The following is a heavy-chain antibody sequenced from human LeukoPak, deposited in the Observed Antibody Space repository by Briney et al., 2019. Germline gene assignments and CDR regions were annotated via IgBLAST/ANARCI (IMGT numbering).Heavy chain of an antibody. J-gene: IGHJ6*02. D-gene: IGHD2-21*02. CDR1: GFTVSSNY. CDR3: AKDMALVVVTDNGMDV. CDR2: IYSGGST. V-gene: IGHV3-66*01. Sequence: GGSLRLSCAASGFTVSSNYMSWVRQAPGKRLEWVSVIYSGGSTYYADSVKGRFTISRDNSKNTLYLQMNSLRAEDTAVYYCAKDMALVVVTDNGMDVWGQGTTVTVSS.